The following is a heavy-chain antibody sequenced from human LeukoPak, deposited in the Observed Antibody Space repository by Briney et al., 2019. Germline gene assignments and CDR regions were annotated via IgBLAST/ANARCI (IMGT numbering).Heavy chain of an antibody. J-gene: IGHJ5*02. CDR2: IRYDGSNK. Sequence: PGGSLRLSCAASGFTFSNYGMHWVRQAPGKGLEWVAFIRYDGSNKYYADSVKGRFTISRDNSKNSLYLQMNSLGAEDTAVYYCVRGGSYTFDPWGQGILVTVSS. V-gene: IGHV3-30*02. CDR1: GFTFSNYG. CDR3: VRGGSYTFDP. D-gene: IGHD1-26*01.